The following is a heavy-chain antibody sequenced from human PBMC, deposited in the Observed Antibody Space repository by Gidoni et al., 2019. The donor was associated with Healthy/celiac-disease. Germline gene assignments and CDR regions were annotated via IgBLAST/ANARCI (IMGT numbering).Heavy chain of an antibody. J-gene: IGHJ3*02. CDR3: AKHEPGIGADAFDI. CDR1: GFTFSSYA. D-gene: IGHD2-21*01. V-gene: IGHV3-23*01. CDR2: ISGSGGST. Sequence: EVQLLESGGGLVQPGGSLRLCCAASGFTFSSYASSWVRQAPGKGLEWVLSISGSGGSTYYADSVKGRFTISRDNSKNTRYLQMNSLRAEDTAVYYCAKHEPGIGADAFDIWGQGTMVTVSS.